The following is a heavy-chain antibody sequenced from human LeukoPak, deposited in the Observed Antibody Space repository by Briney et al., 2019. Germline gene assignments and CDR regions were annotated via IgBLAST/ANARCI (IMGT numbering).Heavy chain of an antibody. D-gene: IGHD5-18*01. CDR2: IYYSGST. CDR3: ARGYSYGYYFDY. V-gene: IGHV4-59*01. CDR1: GGSISNYY. J-gene: IGHJ4*02. Sequence: SETLSLTCTVSGGSISNYYWSWIRQPPGKTLEWIGYIYYSGSTNYNPSLKSRVTISVDTSKNQFSLKLSSVTAADTAVYYCARGYSYGYYFDYWGQGTLVTVSS.